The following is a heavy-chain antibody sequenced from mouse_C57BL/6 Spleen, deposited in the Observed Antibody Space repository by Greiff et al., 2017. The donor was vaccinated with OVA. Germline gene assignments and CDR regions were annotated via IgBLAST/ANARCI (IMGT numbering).Heavy chain of an antibody. CDR3: ARRRTAQATNYAMDY. CDR2: IYWDDDK. V-gene: IGHV8-12*01. J-gene: IGHJ4*01. CDR1: GFSLSTSGMG. Sequence: QVTLKESGPGILQSSQTLSLTCSFSGFSLSTSGMGVSWIRQPSGKGLEWLAHIYWDDDKRYNPSLKNRLTISKDTSRNQVFLKITSVDTADTATYYCARRRTAQATNYAMDYWGQGTSVTVSS. D-gene: IGHD3-2*02.